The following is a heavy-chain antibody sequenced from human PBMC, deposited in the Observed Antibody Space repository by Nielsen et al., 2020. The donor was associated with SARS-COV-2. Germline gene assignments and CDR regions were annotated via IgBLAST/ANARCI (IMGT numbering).Heavy chain of an antibody. D-gene: IGHD4-17*01. V-gene: IGHV3-13*04. J-gene: IGHJ6*02. Sequence: GESLKISCAASGFTFSSYDMHWVRQATGKGLEWVSAIGTAGDTYYPGSVKGRFTISRENAKNSLYLQMNSLRAGDTAVYYCARGTLMTTVTTLKYYYYYGMDVWGQGTTVTVSS. CDR3: ARGTLMTTVTTLKYYYYYGMDV. CDR2: IGTAGDT. CDR1: GFTFSSYD.